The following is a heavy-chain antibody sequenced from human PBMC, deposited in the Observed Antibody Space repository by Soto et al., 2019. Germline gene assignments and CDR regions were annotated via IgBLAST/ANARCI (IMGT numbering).Heavy chain of an antibody. CDR3: AKESEIAVAGPVDY. CDR1: GFTFSSYA. CDR2: ISGSGGST. Sequence: PGGSLRLSCASCGFTFSSYAMSWVRQAPGKGLEWVSAISGSGGSTSYADSVKGRFTISRDNSKNTLYLQMNSLRAEDTAVYYCAKESEIAVAGPVDYWGLGTRVTVSS. J-gene: IGHJ4*02. V-gene: IGHV3-23*01. D-gene: IGHD6-19*01.